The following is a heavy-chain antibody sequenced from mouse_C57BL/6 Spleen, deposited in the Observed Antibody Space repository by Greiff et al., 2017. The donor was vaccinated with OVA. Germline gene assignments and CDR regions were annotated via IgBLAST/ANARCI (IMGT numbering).Heavy chain of an antibody. V-gene: IGHV10-1*01. CDR1: GFSFNTYA. Sequence: EVQRVESGGGLVQLKGSLKLSCAASGFSFNTYAMNWVRQAPGKGLEWVARIRSKSNNYATYYADSVKDRFTISRDDSESMLYLQMNNLKTEDTAMYYCVRAYDYGPAWFAYWGQGTLVTVSA. J-gene: IGHJ3*01. CDR2: IRSKSNNYAT. CDR3: VRAYDYGPAWFAY. D-gene: IGHD2-4*01.